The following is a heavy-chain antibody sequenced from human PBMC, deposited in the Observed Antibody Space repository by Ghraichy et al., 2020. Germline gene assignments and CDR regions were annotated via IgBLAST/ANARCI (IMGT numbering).Heavy chain of an antibody. CDR1: GYSFTSYW. V-gene: IGHV5-51*01. J-gene: IGHJ3*02. CDR2: IYPGDSDT. D-gene: IGHD3-10*01. CDR3: ARAYGSGSYYSPRDYAFDI. Sequence: GESLNISCKGSGYSFTSYWIGWVRQMPGKGLEWMGIIYPGDSDTRYSPSFQGQVTISADKSISTAYLQWSSLKASDTAMYYCARAYGSGSYYSPRDYAFDIWGQGTMVTVSS.